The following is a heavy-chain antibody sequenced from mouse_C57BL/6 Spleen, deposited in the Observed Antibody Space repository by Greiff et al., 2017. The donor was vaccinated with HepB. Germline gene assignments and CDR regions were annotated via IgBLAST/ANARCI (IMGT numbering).Heavy chain of an antibody. Sequence: EVKLMESGGGLVQPGGSLSISCAASGFTFTDYYMSWVRQPPGKALEWLGFIRNKANGYTTEYSASVKGRFTISRDNSQSILYLQMNALRAEDSATYYCARYSTAMDYWGQGTSVTVSS. CDR1: GFTFTDYY. D-gene: IGHD5-1*01. CDR3: ARYSTAMDY. J-gene: IGHJ4*01. CDR2: IRNKANGYTT. V-gene: IGHV7-3*01.